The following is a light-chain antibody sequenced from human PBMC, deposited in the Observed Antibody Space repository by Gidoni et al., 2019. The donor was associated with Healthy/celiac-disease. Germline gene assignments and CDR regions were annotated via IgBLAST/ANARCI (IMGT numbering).Light chain of an antibody. CDR3: QQYGSSPYT. Sequence: VLTQSPGTLSLSPGERATLSCRASQSVSSSYLAWYQQKPGQAPRLLIYGASSRATGIPDRFSGSGSGTDFTLTISRLEPEDFAVYYCQQYGSSPYTFGQGTKLEIK. J-gene: IGKJ2*01. CDR1: QSVSSSY. CDR2: GAS. V-gene: IGKV3-20*01.